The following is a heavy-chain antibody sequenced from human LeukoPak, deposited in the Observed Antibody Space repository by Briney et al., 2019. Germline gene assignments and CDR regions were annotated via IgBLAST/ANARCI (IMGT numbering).Heavy chain of an antibody. CDR2: IYYSGST. D-gene: IGHD1-26*01. Sequence: SETLSLTCTVSGGSISSYYWSWIRQPPGKGLEWIGYIYYSGSTNYNPSLKSRVTISVDTSKNQFSLKLSSVAAADTAVYYCARGGSYYWFDPWGQGTLVTVSS. V-gene: IGHV4-59*01. CDR3: ARGGSYYWFDP. CDR1: GGSISSYY. J-gene: IGHJ5*02.